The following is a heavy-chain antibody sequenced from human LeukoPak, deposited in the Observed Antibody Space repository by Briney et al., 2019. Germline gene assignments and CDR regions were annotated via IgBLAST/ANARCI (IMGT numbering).Heavy chain of an antibody. CDR2: ISTYDHDT. V-gene: IGHV1-18*01. J-gene: IGHJ5*02. Sequence: GASVKVSCKASGYTFTNYGISWVGQAPGQGLEWMAWISTYDHDTNYAQKFRGRVTMTTDTSTSTAYMELRSLGSDDTAVYYCVRDYFCSGGTCDDCFDPWGQGTLVTVSS. CDR1: GYTFTNYG. CDR3: VRDYFCSGGTCDDCFDP. D-gene: IGHD2-15*01.